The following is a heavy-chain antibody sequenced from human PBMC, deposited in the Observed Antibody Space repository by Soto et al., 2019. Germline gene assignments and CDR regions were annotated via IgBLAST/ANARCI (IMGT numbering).Heavy chain of an antibody. CDR2: IIPIFGTA. J-gene: IGHJ6*02. V-gene: IGHV1-69*13. CDR1: GGTFSSYA. D-gene: IGHD2-21*02. CDR3: ARRVVVTAISDENYSYCGMDV. Sequence: SVKVSCKASGGTFSSYAISWVRQAPGQGLEWMGGIIPIFGTANYAQKFQGRVTITADESTSTAYMELSSLRSEDTAVYYCARRVVVTAISDENYSYCGMDVWGQGTTVTVSS.